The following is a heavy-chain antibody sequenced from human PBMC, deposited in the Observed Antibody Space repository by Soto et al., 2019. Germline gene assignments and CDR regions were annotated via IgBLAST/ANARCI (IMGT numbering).Heavy chain of an antibody. D-gene: IGHD2-15*01. CDR2: IHHSGST. J-gene: IGHJ6*02. CDR3: ARPLLRGGAMDV. Sequence: QLQLQESGPGLVKPSETLSLNCTVSGGSISSSGYYWGWVRQPPGKGLEWIGSIHHSGSTYDNPSLKSRVTISVDTSKTHFSLKLSSVTAADTAVYYCARPLLRGGAMDVWGQGTTVTVSS. CDR1: GGSISSSGYY. V-gene: IGHV4-39*01.